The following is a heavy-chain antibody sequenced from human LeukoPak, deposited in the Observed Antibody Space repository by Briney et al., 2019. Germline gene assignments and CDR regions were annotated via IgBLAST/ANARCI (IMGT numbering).Heavy chain of an antibody. CDR1: GGSISSHY. CDR3: ARGYCSSTSCYPVDY. J-gene: IGHJ4*02. D-gene: IGHD2-2*01. CDR2: IYYSGST. Sequence: SETLSLTCTVSGGSISSHYWSWIRQPPGKGLEWIGYIYYSGSTNYNPSLKSRVTISVDTSKNQFSPKLSSVTAADTAVYYCARGYCSSTSCYPVDYWGQGTLVTVSS. V-gene: IGHV4-59*11.